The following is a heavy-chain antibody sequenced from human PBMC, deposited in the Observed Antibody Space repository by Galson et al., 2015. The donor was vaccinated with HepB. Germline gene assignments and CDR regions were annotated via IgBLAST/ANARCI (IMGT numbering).Heavy chain of an antibody. D-gene: IGHD4/OR15-4a*01. CDR2: ISYDGSNK. CDR3: ARDTALPSMLLQPPDY. CDR1: GFTFSSYA. Sequence: SLRLSCAASGFTFSSYAMHWVRQAPGKGLEWVAVISYDGSNKYYADSVKGRFTISRDNSKNTLYLQMNSLRAEDTAVYYCARDTALPSMLLQPPDYWGQGTLVTVSS. J-gene: IGHJ4*02. V-gene: IGHV3-30*04.